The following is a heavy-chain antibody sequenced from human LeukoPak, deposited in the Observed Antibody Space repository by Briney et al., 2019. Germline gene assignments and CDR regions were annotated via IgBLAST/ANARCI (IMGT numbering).Heavy chain of an antibody. J-gene: IGHJ4*02. CDR1: GFTFSSYA. CDR3: AKVLWFGELFGGFDY. Sequence: PGGSLRLSCAASGFTFSSYAMSWVRQAPGKGLEWVSAISGSGGSTYYADSVKGRFTISRDNSKNTPYLQMNSLRAEDTAVYYCAKVLWFGELFGGFDYWGQGTLVTVSS. V-gene: IGHV3-23*01. D-gene: IGHD3-10*01. CDR2: ISGSGGST.